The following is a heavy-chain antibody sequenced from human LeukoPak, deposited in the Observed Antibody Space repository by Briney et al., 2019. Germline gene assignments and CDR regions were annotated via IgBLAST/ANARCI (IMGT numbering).Heavy chain of an antibody. CDR2: IYYSGST. V-gene: IGHV4-59*01. CDR1: GGSISSYY. J-gene: IGHJ6*03. Sequence: SETLSLTCTVSGGSISSYYWSWIRQPPGKGLEWIGYIYYSGSTNYNPSLKSRVTISVDTSKNQFSLKLSPVTAADTAVYYCARGGDDGYYYYYMDVWGKGTTVTVSS. D-gene: IGHD3-10*01. CDR3: ARGGDDGYYYYYMDV.